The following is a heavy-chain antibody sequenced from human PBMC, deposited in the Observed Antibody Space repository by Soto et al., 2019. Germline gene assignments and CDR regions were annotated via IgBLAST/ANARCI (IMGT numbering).Heavy chain of an antibody. CDR1: GASVSRNY. J-gene: IGHJ4*02. Sequence: LHLSGPGRVESSETLSLTCXVSGASVSRNYWGXXXXXXXXXXXXXGHIRHTGETTESPSLNSRIVLSIDTSHNRFSLKLFSMTAADTAVYFCARLAYDSVWNSYYFDLWGQGSLVTVSS. V-gene: IGHV4-59*02. CDR2: IRHTGET. CDR3: ARLAYDSVWNSYYFDL. D-gene: IGHD1-7*01.